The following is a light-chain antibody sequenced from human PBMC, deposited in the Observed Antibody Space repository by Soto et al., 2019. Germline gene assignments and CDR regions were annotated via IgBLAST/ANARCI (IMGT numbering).Light chain of an antibody. CDR2: EHN. Sequence: NFLLTQPHSVSESPGKTVIISCTRSSGYIASKFVQWYQQRPGRAPTTLIYEHNRRPSGVPDRFSGAIDSSSNSASLIISGLKAEDEADYYCQSFDDSTFIFGGGTKLTVL. CDR1: SGYIASKF. J-gene: IGLJ2*01. CDR3: QSFDDSTFI. V-gene: IGLV6-57*04.